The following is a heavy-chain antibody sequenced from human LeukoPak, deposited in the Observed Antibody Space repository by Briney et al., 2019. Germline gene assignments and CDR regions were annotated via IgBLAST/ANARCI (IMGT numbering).Heavy chain of an antibody. CDR1: HYTFASYG. CDR2: ISDFNGNT. Sequence: ASVKDSCKASHYTFASYGISWVRQAPGQGLEWMGWISDFNGNTNHAQNLQDRVTMTTDTSTSTAYMELRSLRSDDTAVYFCARVPNQYCTSRCYYTAFDIWGQGTMVTVSS. J-gene: IGHJ3*02. D-gene: IGHD2/OR15-2a*01. V-gene: IGHV1-18*01. CDR3: ARVPNQYCTSRCYYTAFDI.